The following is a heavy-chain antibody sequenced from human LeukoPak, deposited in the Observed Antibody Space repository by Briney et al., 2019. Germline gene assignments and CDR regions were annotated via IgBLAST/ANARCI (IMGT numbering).Heavy chain of an antibody. D-gene: IGHD6-13*01. CDR3: ARDSNSWNYFDN. V-gene: IGHV4-34*01. CDR1: GGSFSGYY. J-gene: IGHJ4*02. Sequence: PSETLSLTCAVYGGSFSGYYWSWIRQPPGKGLEWIGEINHSGSANYNPSLVSRVTISVDTSKSQFSPKLSSVTAADTAVYYCARDSNSWNYFDNWGQGTLVTVSS. CDR2: INHSGSA.